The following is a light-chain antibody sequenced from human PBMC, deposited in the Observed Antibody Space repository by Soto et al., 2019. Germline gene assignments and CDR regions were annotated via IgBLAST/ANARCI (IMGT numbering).Light chain of an antibody. J-gene: IGLJ1*01. Sequence: SVLTHPPSVSASPGQRVTISCSGSSSNIGGNSVSWYQQLPGTAPKLLIYDDDKRPSGIPDRFSGSKSGTSATLGITGFQTGDEADYYCGSWDSSLSAYVFGTGTRSPS. CDR3: GSWDSSLSAYV. CDR2: DDD. CDR1: SSNIGGNS. V-gene: IGLV1-51*01.